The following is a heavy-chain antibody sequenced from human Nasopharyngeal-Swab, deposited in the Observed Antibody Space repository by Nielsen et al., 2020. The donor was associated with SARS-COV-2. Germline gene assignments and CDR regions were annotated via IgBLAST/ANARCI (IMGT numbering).Heavy chain of an antibody. CDR1: GGSISSYY. CDR2: IYYSGST. Sequence: SETLSPTCTVSGGSISSYYWSWIRQPPGTGLEWIGYIYYSGSTNYNPSLKSRVTISVDTSKNQFSLKLSSVTAADTAVYYCARVGTYYYDSSGYYPTPSFDYWGQGTLVTVSS. J-gene: IGHJ4*02. V-gene: IGHV4-59*01. CDR3: ARVGTYYYDSSGYYPTPSFDY. D-gene: IGHD3-22*01.